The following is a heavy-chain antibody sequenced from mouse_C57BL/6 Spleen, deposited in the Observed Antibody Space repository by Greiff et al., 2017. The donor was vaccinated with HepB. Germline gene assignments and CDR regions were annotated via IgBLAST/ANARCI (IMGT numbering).Heavy chain of an antibody. CDR2: IYPGDGDT. CDR1: GYAFSSSW. J-gene: IGHJ2*01. CDR3: ARSEGRKPSGY. Sequence: QVQLQQSGPELVKPGASVKISCKASGYAFSSSWMNWVKQRPGKGLEWIGRIYPGDGDTNYNGKFKGKATLTADKSSSTAYMQLSSLTSEDSAVYFCARSEGRKPSGYWGQGTTLTVSS. D-gene: IGHD3-2*02. V-gene: IGHV1-82*01.